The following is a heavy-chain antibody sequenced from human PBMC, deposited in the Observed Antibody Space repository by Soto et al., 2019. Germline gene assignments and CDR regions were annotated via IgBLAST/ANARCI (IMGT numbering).Heavy chain of an antibody. CDR2: IYYSGST. CDR3: ARSPKGTNFDY. V-gene: IGHV4-30-4*01. CDR1: GGSISSGDYY. Sequence: QVQLQESGPGRVKPSQTLSLTRTVSGGSISSGDYYWTWIRQPPGKGLEWIGYIYYSGSTYYNPSLKSRVTISVDTSKNQFSLKLSSVTAADTAVYYCARSPKGTNFDYWGQGTLVTVSS. J-gene: IGHJ4*02. D-gene: IGHD2-8*01.